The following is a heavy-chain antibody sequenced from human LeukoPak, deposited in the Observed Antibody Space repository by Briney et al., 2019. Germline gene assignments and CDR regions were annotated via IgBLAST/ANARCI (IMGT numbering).Heavy chain of an antibody. CDR3: ARYDYYDSSGYPTLYGMDV. CDR1: EFTFITYT. J-gene: IGHJ6*02. V-gene: IGHV3-48*02. Sequence: PGGPLRLSCAALEFTFITYTMNWVRQAPGKGLEWVSYISSSSSTIYYADSVKGRFTISRDNAKNSLYLQMNSLRDEDTAVYYCARYDYYDSSGYPTLYGMDVWGQGTTVTVSS. CDR2: ISSSSSTI. D-gene: IGHD3-22*01.